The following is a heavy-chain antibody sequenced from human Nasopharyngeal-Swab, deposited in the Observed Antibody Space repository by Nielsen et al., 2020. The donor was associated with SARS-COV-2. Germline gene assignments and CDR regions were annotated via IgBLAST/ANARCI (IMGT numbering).Heavy chain of an antibody. D-gene: IGHD1/OR15-1a*01. Sequence: ASVKVSCKASGYTFTSYDINWVRQATGQGLEWMGWMNPNSGNTGYAQKFQGRVTMTRNTSISTAYMELSSLRSDDTAMYYCATESITGTVIYAFAFWGQGTMVTVSS. V-gene: IGHV1-8*01. J-gene: IGHJ3*01. CDR3: ATESITGTVIYAFAF. CDR1: GYTFTSYD. CDR2: MNPNSGNT.